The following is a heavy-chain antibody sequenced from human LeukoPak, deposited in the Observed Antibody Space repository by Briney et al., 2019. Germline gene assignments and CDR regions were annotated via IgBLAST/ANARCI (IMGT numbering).Heavy chain of an antibody. V-gene: IGHV3-53*01. D-gene: IGHD5-18*01. CDR3: ARRATTERGVSYGLDY. J-gene: IGHJ4*02. CDR2: LYTGGGT. Sequence: GSLRLSCAASGFSVRTTYMSWVRQAPGKGLEWVSVLYTGGGTDHADSVKGRFTISRDNAKNSLYLQMNSLRAEDTAVYYCARRATTERGVSYGLDYWGQGTLVTVSS. CDR1: GFSVRTTY.